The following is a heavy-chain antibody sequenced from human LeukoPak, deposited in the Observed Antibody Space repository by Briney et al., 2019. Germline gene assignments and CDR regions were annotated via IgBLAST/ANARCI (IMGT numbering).Heavy chain of an antibody. CDR3: ARVAYYYDSSGAHGAFDI. D-gene: IGHD3-22*01. V-gene: IGHV4-59*12. CDR2: IYYSGST. Sequence: SETLSLTCTVSGGSISSYYWSWIRQPPGKGLEWIGYIYYSGSTNYNPSLKSRVTISVDRSKNQFSLKLSSVTAADTAVYYCARVAYYYDSSGAHGAFDIWGQGTMVTVSS. J-gene: IGHJ3*02. CDR1: GGSISSYY.